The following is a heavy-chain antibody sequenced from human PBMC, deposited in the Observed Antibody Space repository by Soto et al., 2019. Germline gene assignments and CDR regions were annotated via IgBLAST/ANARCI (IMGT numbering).Heavy chain of an antibody. D-gene: IGHD3-10*01. J-gene: IGHJ2*01. CDR3: SRKVPGSTTLPIYWYFDL. CDR1: GFTFINYA. CDR2: VSGGGDTT. V-gene: IGHV3-23*01. Sequence: EVQLLESGGGLVQPGGSLRLSCEGSGFTFINYAMNWVRQAPGKGLEWVSAVSGGGDTTSYADSVKGRFTISRDNSKNTVSLQINSLEVDDTAVYYCSRKVPGSTTLPIYWYFDLWGRCTLVTVSS.